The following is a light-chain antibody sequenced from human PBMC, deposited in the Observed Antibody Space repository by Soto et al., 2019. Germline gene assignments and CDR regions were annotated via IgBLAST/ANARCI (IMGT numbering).Light chain of an antibody. J-gene: IGKJ1*01. CDR1: QGIRND. CDR2: AAS. CDR3: LDPNSYLRT. Sequence: MQRTQSSAALSSSIKNRVTVTCRASQGIRNDLVWYQQKPGKAPKRLIYAASTLQSGVPSRFSGSGSGTEFTLTISCLQAEDFATYWCLDPNSYLRTSGQGAKV. V-gene: IGKV1-17*01.